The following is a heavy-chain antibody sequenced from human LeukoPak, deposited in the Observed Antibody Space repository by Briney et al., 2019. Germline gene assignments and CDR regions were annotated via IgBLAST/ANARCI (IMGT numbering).Heavy chain of an antibody. V-gene: IGHV3-48*03. CDR3: ARGLLWFGESSFDY. J-gene: IGHJ4*02. CDR2: ISSSGSTI. CDR1: GFTFSSYE. D-gene: IGHD3-10*01. Sequence: PGGSLRLSCAASGFTFSSYEMNWVRQAPGKGLEWVSYISSSGSTIYYADSVKGRFTISRDNAKNSLYLQMNSLRAEDTAVYYCARGLLWFGESSFDYWGQGTLVTVSS.